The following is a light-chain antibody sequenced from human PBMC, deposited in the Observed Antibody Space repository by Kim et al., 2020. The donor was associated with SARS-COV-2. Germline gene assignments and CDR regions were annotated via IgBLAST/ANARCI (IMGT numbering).Light chain of an antibody. CDR1: KVGAKY. CDR3: QKWDSTSVV. V-gene: IGLV3-1*01. J-gene: IGLJ2*01. CDR2: QDS. Sequence: VTQGQTATITGCGDKVGAKYACWYQQKPGQSPALVTFQDSKGPSVIPARLSGSNPGNTATLTISGTQAMDEADYYCQKWDSTSVVFGGGTQLTVL.